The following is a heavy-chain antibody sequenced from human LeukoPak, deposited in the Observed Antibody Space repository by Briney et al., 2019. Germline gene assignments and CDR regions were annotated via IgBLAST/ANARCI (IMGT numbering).Heavy chain of an antibody. CDR1: GFSVSSNY. D-gene: IGHD3-22*01. J-gene: IGHJ3*02. V-gene: IGHV3-53*04. Sequence: GGSLRLSCAASGFSVSSNYMSWVRQAPGKGLEWVSLLYSGGTTSYPASAKGRFTISRHDSKTTLYLQMNSLGAEDTAVYYCARGGNGYYWAFDIWGQGTMVTVSS. CDR2: LYSGGTT. CDR3: ARGGNGYYWAFDI.